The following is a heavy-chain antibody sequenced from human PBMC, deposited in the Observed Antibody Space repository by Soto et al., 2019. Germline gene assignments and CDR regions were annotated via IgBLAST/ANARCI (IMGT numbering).Heavy chain of an antibody. J-gene: IGHJ4*02. Sequence: ASVKVSCKASGYTFTDYFLHWVRQAPGQGLEWMGWVKPNSDGTKYAQRFQGRVTMTKDTSINTAYMELSRLRSDDTAVYYCARGPKYYYDSTQEIDYWGQGTLVTVSS. CDR1: GYTFTDYF. CDR3: ARGPKYYYDSTQEIDY. V-gene: IGHV1-2*02. D-gene: IGHD3-22*01. CDR2: VKPNSDGT.